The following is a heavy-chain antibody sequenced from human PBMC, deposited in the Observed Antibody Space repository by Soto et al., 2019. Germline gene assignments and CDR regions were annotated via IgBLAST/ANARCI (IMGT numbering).Heavy chain of an antibody. CDR3: VRGKDKDDSSFWFY. CDR2: IRGGGST. J-gene: IGHJ4*01. Sequence: SETLSLTCSVSDGSLSSGGYYWSWIRQPPGKGLEWIGFIRGGGSTLYSPSLKSRLTISIETSERQFSLKLSSVTAADTAVYYCVRGKDKDDSSFWFYWGQGTPVTVSS. D-gene: IGHD6-13*01. V-gene: IGHV4-31*03. CDR1: DGSLSSGGYY.